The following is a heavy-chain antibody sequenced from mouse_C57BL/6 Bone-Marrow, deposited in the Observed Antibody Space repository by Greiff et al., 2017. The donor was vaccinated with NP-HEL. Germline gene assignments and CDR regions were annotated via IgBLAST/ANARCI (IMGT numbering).Heavy chain of an antibody. CDR3: TYGNYYYAVDY. CDR1: GYTFTSYR. CDR2: IYPGNSDP. D-gene: IGHD2-1*01. V-gene: IGHV1-5*01. Sequence: VQLQQSGTVLARPGASVKMSCKTSGYTFTSYRMHWVKPRPGQGLEWIGAIYPGNSDPSYNQKFKGKAKLTAVTSASTAYMELSSLTNEDSAVYDCTYGNYYYAVDYWGQGTSVTVSA. J-gene: IGHJ4*01.